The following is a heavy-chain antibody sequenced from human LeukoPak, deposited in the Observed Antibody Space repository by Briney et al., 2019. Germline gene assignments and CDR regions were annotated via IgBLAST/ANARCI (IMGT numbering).Heavy chain of an antibody. CDR2: ISGSGGST. CDR3: AKCGTVVVPAATRYRYYYYYMDV. Sequence: GGSLRLSCAASGFTFSSYAMSWVRQAPGKGLEWVSAISGSGGSTYYADSVKGRFTISRDNSKNTLYLQMNSLRADDTAVYYCAKCGTVVVPAATRYRYYYYYMDVWGKGTTVTVSS. CDR1: GFTFSSYA. V-gene: IGHV3-23*01. D-gene: IGHD2-2*01. J-gene: IGHJ6*03.